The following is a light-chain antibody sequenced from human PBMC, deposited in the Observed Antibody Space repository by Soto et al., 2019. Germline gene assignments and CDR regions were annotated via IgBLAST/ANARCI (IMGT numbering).Light chain of an antibody. CDR2: EVT. CDR3: SSYTSSSSYV. CDR1: SSDVGGYDY. V-gene: IGLV2-14*01. J-gene: IGLJ1*01. Sequence: QSVLTQPASVSGSPGQSIAISCTGTSSDVGGYDYVSWYQQQPDKAPKLMIYEVTKRPSGVSNRFSGSKSGNTASLTISGLQREDEADYYCSSYTSSSSYVFGSGTKVTVL.